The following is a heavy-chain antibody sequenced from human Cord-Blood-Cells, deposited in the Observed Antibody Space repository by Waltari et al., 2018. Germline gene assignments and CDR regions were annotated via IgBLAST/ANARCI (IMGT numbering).Heavy chain of an antibody. D-gene: IGHD3-10*02. J-gene: IGHJ4*02. CDR1: GGSISSSSYY. Sequence: QLQLQESGPGLVKPSETLSLTCTVSGGSISSSSYYCGWFCQPPGKWLEWIGSNYYSWSTYYNPSLKSRVTISVDTSKNQFSLKLSSVTAADTAVYYCARLDVRFSYYFDYWGQGTLVTVSS. V-gene: IGHV4-39*01. CDR2: NYYSWST. CDR3: ARLDVRFSYYFDY.